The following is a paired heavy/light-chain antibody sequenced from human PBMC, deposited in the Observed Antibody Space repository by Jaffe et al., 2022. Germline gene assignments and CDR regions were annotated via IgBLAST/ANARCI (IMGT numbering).Heavy chain of an antibody. CDR2: ISSDGVKK. D-gene: IGHD3-3*01. CDR1: GFTFTKYG. CDR3: VKDLGHDYWRGYSDSAGPPFEF. J-gene: IGHJ4*02. Sequence: QAQLVESGGGVVQPGGSLRLSCEASGFTFTKYGMHWVRQAPGKGLDWVAFISSDGVKKDYVDSVRGRFTISRDNSKNTLYLQMNSLTTEDTAMYYCVKDLGHDYWRGYSDSAGPPFEFWGQGTLVTVSS. V-gene: IGHV3-30*18.
Light chain of an antibody. J-gene: IGKJ5*01. V-gene: IGKV1-16*02. CDR2: AAS. Sequence: DIQMTQSPSSLSASVGDRVTITCRASQQIVNYLAWFQQKPGKAPKSLIYAASSLQSGVPSKFSGSGSGTDFTLTISSLQPEDFASYYCQQYYTYPITFGQGTRLEIK. CDR3: QQYYTYPIT. CDR1: QQIVNY.